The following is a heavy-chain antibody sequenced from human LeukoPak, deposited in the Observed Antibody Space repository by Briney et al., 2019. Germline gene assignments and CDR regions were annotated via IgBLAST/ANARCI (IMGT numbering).Heavy chain of an antibody. CDR3: GGDDYYASSGYYYYKRGAWFDP. Sequence: PSETLSLTCTVSGDSINSFYTSWIRQPAGKGLEWISRIYTSGGTNYSPSLRRRGTTSVDTSKNQFSLKLSSVTAADTEVYYCGGDDYYASSGYYYYKRGAWFDPWGQGTLVTVSS. CDR2: IYTSGGT. CDR1: GDSINSFY. V-gene: IGHV4-4*07. J-gene: IGHJ5*02. D-gene: IGHD3-22*01.